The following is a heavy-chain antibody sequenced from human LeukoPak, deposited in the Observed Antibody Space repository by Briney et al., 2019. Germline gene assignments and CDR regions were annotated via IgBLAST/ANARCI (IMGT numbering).Heavy chain of an antibody. CDR1: GFTLSSYA. CDR2: ISDTGNT. Sequence: PGGSLRLSCAASGFTLSSYAMSWVRQAPGKGLEWVSAISDTGNTYHADSVKGRFTISRDSSKNTLFLQMNRLRPEDAAVYYCAKRGGMYPAHYFDYWGQGTLVTVSS. V-gene: IGHV3-23*01. J-gene: IGHJ4*02. CDR3: AKRGGMYPAHYFDY. D-gene: IGHD6-13*01.